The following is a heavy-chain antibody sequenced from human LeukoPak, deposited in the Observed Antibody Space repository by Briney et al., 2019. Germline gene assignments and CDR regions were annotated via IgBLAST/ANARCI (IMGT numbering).Heavy chain of an antibody. CDR1: GFIFGGYT. CDR3: ASRRSGWPNDAFDI. J-gene: IGHJ3*02. V-gene: IGHV3-48*01. Sequence: PGGSLRLSCEGSGFIFGGYTMNWVRPAPGKGLEWLSYISASGANTFYADSVKGRFTISRDNAKNSVYLEMNSLRAEDTAVYYCASRRSGWPNDAFDIWGRGTMVTVTS. D-gene: IGHD6-19*01. CDR2: ISASGANT.